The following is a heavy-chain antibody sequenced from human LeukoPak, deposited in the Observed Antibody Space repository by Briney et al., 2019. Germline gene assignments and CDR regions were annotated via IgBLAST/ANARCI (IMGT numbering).Heavy chain of an antibody. CDR2: ISYDGNDK. V-gene: IGHV3-30*14. Sequence: GSSLRLSCAASGFTLSNYAIHWVRQAPGKGLEWVAVISYDGNDKYHADSVKGRFTISRDNSRDTLYLQMNSLRPEDTAVYYCARDQYYDSSGSDAFDIWGQGTMVTVSS. CDR1: GFTLSNYA. D-gene: IGHD3-22*01. CDR3: ARDQYYDSSGSDAFDI. J-gene: IGHJ3*02.